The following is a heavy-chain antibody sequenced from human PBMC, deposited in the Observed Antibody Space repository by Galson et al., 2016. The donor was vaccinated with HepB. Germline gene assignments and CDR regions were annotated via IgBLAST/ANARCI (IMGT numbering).Heavy chain of an antibody. CDR2: ISYDGSDK. CDR3: AKDRRYYDSSGYFWEGYHYDGMDV. J-gene: IGHJ6*02. V-gene: IGHV3-30*18. D-gene: IGHD3-22*01. CDR1: GFTFSSYG. Sequence: SLRLSCAASGFTFSSYGMHWVRQAPGKGLEWVAVISYDGSDKYYADSVKGRFTISRDNSKNTLYLQMNSLRPEDTAVYYCAKDRRYYDSSGYFWEGYHYDGMDVRGQGTTVTVSS.